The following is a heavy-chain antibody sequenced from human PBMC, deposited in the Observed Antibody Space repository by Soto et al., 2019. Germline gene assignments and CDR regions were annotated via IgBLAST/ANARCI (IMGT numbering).Heavy chain of an antibody. D-gene: IGHD1-1*01. CDR3: ARLPGIVAPGTVFLDN. CDR2: IYPGDSDT. Sequence: GESLKISCNASGYRFTISWIGWVRHMPGKGLEWMGIIYPGDSDTRYRPSFQGQVTISADKSSSTAYLQWNSLQASDTAMYYCARLPGIVAPGTVFLDNWGQGTMVTVSS. CDR1: GYRFTISW. V-gene: IGHV5-51*01. J-gene: IGHJ4*02.